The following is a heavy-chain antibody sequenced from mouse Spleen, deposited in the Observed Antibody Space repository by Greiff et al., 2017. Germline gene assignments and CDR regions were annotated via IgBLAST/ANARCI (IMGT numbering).Heavy chain of an antibody. J-gene: IGHJ3*01. CDR3: ATYSAATSLAY. CDR1: GYTFTSYW. V-gene: IGHV1-62-3*01. D-gene: IGHD1-2*01. CDR2: IDPNSGGT. Sequence: QVQLQQPGAELVKPGASVKLSCKASGYTFTSYWMHWVKQRPGRGLEWIGRIDPNSGGTKYNEKFKSKATLTVDKPSSTAYMQLSSLTSEDSAVYYCATYSAATSLAYWGQGTLVTVSA.